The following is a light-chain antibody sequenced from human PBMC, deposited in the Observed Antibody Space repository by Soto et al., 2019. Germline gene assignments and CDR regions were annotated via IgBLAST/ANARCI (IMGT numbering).Light chain of an antibody. CDR3: QHYDSSPGFT. CDR2: GAS. CDR1: QSFHTNY. V-gene: IGKV3-20*01. Sequence: EIVLTQSPGTLSLSPGERATLSCRASQSFHTNYLAWYQQRPGQAPRLLIYGASNRASGIPERFSGSGSGTDFTLTINRLELEDSAVYYCQHYDSSPGFTFGGGTKVEIK. J-gene: IGKJ4*01.